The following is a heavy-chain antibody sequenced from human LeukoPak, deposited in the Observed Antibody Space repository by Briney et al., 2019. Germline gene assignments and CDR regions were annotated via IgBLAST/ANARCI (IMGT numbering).Heavy chain of an antibody. Sequence: GGSLRLSCAASGFTFSRYEIHCVRQAPGRGLEWLFYISSSGETIYFADSMKGRFTISRDNANNSLSLQMNSLRVEDTAIYYCARASGRDGFNTPFEYWGQGTLVTVSS. D-gene: IGHD5-24*01. CDR3: ARASGRDGFNTPFEY. J-gene: IGHJ4*02. CDR1: GFTFSRYE. V-gene: IGHV3-48*03. CDR2: ISSSGETI.